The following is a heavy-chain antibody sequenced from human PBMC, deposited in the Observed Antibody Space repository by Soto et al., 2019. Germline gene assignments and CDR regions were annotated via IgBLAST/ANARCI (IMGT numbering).Heavy chain of an antibody. CDR1: GGSISSSSHY. J-gene: IGHJ4*02. V-gene: IGHV4-39*01. D-gene: IGHD3-3*01. Sequence: LALTCTVSGGSISSSSHYGMCILQSPGEHREGSGGCYYRGSTHYNPSLKTRVTITMDTSKNPVFLKVFSVTAEDTAVYYCATADGFGVVTPFFDYWGQGILVTVSS. CDR3: ATADGFGVVTPFFDY. CDR2: CYYRGST.